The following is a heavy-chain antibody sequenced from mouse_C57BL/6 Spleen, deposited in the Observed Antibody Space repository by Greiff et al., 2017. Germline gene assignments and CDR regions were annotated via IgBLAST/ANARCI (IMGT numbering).Heavy chain of an antibody. CDR1: GFNIKHTY. Sequence: EVQLQQSVAELVRPGASVKLSCTASGFNIKHTYMHWVKQRPEQGLEWIGRIDPASGNTKYAPKFQGTDTITADTSSNTAYLQLSILTSEDTASYYGARWDRDYDGYYPYWGQGTSVTVSA. CDR2: IDPASGNT. V-gene: IGHV14-3*01. D-gene: IGHD2-3*01. CDR3: ARWDRDYDGYYPY. J-gene: IGHJ4*01.